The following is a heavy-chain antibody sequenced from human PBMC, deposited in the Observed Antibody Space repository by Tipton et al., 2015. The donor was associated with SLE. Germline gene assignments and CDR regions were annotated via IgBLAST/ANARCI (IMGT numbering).Heavy chain of an antibody. CDR2: MYFSGNT. J-gene: IGHJ4*02. CDR3: ARDPKY. CDR1: GGSISESTYS. Sequence: TLSLTCTVSGGSISESTYSWDWIRQAPGKGLEWIGSMYFSGNTYYSPFLRSRVTISADTSKSQFSLKLTSVTAADTAVYYCARDPKYWGQGTLVIVSS. V-gene: IGHV4-39*07.